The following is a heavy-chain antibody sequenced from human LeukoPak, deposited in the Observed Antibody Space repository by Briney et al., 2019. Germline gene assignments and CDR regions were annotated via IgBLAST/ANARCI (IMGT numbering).Heavy chain of an antibody. Sequence: PSQTLSLTCTVSGGSISSGSYYWSWIRQPAGKGLEWIVRIYTSGSTNYNPSLKSRVTISVDTSKNQFSLKLSSVTAADTAVYYCARVCSSTSCYTKGFVDYWGQGTLVTVSS. V-gene: IGHV4-61*02. CDR1: GGSISSGSYY. CDR2: IYTSGST. CDR3: ARVCSSTSCYTKGFVDY. J-gene: IGHJ4*02. D-gene: IGHD2-2*02.